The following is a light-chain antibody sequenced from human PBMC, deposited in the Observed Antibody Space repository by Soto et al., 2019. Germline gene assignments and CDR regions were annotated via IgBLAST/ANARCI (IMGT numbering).Light chain of an antibody. CDR1: SIDVGGSNY. CDR3: GGWDDSLSGPV. Sequence: QSALTQPRSVSGSPGQSVTISCTGPSIDVGGSNYVSWYQQHPGKAPKLMIYDVSERPSGVPDRFSGSKSGTSASLAISGLRSEDEADYYCGGWDDSLSGPVFGGGTKLTVL. V-gene: IGLV2-11*01. CDR2: DVS. J-gene: IGLJ2*01.